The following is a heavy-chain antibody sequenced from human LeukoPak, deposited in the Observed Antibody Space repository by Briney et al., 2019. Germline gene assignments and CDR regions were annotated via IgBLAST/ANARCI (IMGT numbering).Heavy chain of an antibody. CDR1: GGTFSSYA. CDR2: IIPIFGTA. V-gene: IGHV1-69*13. CDR3: ARAGGSYSILFYFDY. J-gene: IGHJ4*02. Sequence: SVKVSFTASGGTFSSYAISWVRQAPGQGLEWMGGIIPIFGTADYAQKFQGRVTITADESTSTAYMEPSSLRSEDTAVYYCARAGGSYSILFYFDYWGQGTLVTVSS. D-gene: IGHD1-26*01.